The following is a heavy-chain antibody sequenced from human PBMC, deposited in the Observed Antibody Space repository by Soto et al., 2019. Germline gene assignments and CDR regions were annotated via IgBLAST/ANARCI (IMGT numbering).Heavy chain of an antibody. CDR1: GGSISSYY. CDR3: ARGYYDSSGYYIFDY. D-gene: IGHD3-22*01. Sequence: PSETLSLTCTVSGGSISSYYWSWIRQPPGKGLEWIGYIYYSGSTNYNPSLKSRVTISVDTSKNQFSLKLSSVTAADTAVYYCARGYYDSSGYYIFDYWGQGTLVTVS. CDR2: IYYSGST. J-gene: IGHJ4*02. V-gene: IGHV4-59*01.